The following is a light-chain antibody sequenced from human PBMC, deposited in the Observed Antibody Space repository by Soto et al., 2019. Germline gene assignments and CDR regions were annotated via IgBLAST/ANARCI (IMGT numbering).Light chain of an antibody. CDR3: HHYFKLTCQ. CDR1: QGISTY. CDR2: AAS. J-gene: IGKJ1*01. Sequence: DIQVTKTPVCLYSANVDRLTITFRASQGISTYLNWYQQKPGKAPKLLIYAASSLQSGVPSRFSGSGSETDFTLTISSLQPEDFAVYFCHHYFKLTCQFGQGTKVEIK. V-gene: IGKV1-39*02.